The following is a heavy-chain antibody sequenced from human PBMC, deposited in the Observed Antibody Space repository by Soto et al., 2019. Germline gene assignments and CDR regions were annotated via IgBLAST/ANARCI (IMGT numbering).Heavy chain of an antibody. D-gene: IGHD1-26*01. CDR1: GFTFSSYA. CDR3: ARDGSYYDPYPQYYFDY. V-gene: IGHV3-30-3*01. CDR2: ISYDGSNK. Sequence: LRLSCAASGFTFSSYAMRWVRQAPGKGLEWVAVISYDGSNKYYADSVKGRFTISRDNSKNTLYLQMNSLRAEDTAVYYCARDGSYYDPYPQYYFDYWGQGTLVTVSS. J-gene: IGHJ4*02.